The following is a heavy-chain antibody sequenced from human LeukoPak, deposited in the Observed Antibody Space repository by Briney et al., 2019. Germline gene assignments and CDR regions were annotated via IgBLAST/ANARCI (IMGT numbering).Heavy chain of an antibody. V-gene: IGHV4-39*01. CDR3: AKLADCSSTNCXDX. Sequence: PSETLSLTCTVSGGSISSSSYYWGWIRQPPGKGLEWIGSIYYSGSTYYNPSLKSRVTISVDTSKNQFSLKLSSVTAADTAVYYCAKLADCSSTNCXDXXGQGXLVTV. D-gene: IGHD2-2*01. CDR2: IYYSGST. CDR1: GGSISSSSYY. J-gene: IGHJ4*02.